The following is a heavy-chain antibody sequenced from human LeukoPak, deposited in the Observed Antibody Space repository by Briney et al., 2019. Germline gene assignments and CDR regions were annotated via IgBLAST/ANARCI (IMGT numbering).Heavy chain of an antibody. CDR2: INSNSADT. Sequence: ASVKVSCKTSGYSFIDYYIHWVRQAPGQGLEWMGWINSNSADTNYAQNFQGRVTMTRDTSISTAYMELSRLRSDDTAVYYCAGDRTNYYYDSSGYRTPGYWGQGTLVTVSS. D-gene: IGHD3-22*01. CDR1: GYSFIDYY. J-gene: IGHJ4*02. V-gene: IGHV1-2*02. CDR3: AGDRTNYYYDSSGYRTPGY.